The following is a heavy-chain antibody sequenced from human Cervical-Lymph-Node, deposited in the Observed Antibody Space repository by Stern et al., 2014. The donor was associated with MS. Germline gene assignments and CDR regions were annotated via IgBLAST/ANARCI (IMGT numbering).Heavy chain of an antibody. J-gene: IGHJ4*02. CDR2: IIPILDTT. CDR1: GGTFSTHA. D-gene: IGHD2-15*01. Sequence: VQLEESGAEVKKPGSSVKVSCKSSGGTFSTHAISWVRQAPGQGLERLGRIIPILDTTDYAQRFQGRLTIDADESTDTAYMELRSLTPDDTAVYYCAREKSDCSGGSCFSSLDYWGQGTLVTVSS. V-gene: IGHV1-69*11. CDR3: AREKSDCSGGSCFSSLDY.